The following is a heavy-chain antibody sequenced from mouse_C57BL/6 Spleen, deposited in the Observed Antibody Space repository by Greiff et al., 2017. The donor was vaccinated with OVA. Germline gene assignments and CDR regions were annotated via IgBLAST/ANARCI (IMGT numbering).Heavy chain of an antibody. CDR1: GYTFTSYW. CDR2: IHPNSGST. V-gene: IGHV1-64*01. CDR3: ARALRGRDYAMDY. D-gene: IGHD1-3*01. J-gene: IGHJ4*01. Sequence: VQLQQPGAELVKPGASVKLSCKASGYTFTSYWMHWVKQRPGQGLEWIGMIHPNSGSTNYNEKFKSKATLTVDKSSSTAYMQLSSLTSEDSAVYYCARALRGRDYAMDYWGQGTSVTVSS.